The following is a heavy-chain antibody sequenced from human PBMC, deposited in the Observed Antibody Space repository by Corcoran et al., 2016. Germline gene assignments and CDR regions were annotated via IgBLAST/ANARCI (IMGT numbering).Heavy chain of an antibody. Sequence: QVQLQQWGAGLLKPSETLSLTCAVYGRSFSGYYWSWIRQPPGKGLEWIGEINHSGSTNYNPSLKSRVTISVDTSKNQFSLKLSSVTAADTAVYYCARGPPFDPWGQGTLVTVSS. CDR1: GRSFSGYY. J-gene: IGHJ5*02. V-gene: IGHV4-34*01. CDR3: ARGPPFDP. CDR2: INHSGST.